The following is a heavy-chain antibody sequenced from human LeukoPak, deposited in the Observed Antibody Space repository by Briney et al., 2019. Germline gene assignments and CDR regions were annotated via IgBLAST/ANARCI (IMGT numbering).Heavy chain of an antibody. V-gene: IGHV3-74*01. Sequence: RRSLRLSCAVSAFTFSIYWMGWVRQAPGEGLGWVSRINSDGSNTRNAGSVKGRFTISRDNAKNTLYLQLNSLRAEETAVYYCARERRLYCSSTSCYEDFDYWGQGTLVTVPS. CDR1: AFTFSIYW. J-gene: IGHJ4*02. CDR3: ARERRLYCSSTSCYEDFDY. CDR2: INSDGSNT. D-gene: IGHD2-2*01.